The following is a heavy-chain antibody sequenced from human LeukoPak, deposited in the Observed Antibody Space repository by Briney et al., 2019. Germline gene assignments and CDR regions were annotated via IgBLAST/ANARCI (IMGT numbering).Heavy chain of an antibody. D-gene: IGHD3-22*01. Sequence: GRSLRLSCTASGFTFSNHAMSWFRQAPGKGLEGVGFIRSKAYGGRPDYAASVQGRFTITRDDSESIAYLQMHSLKTEDTGVYYCTRVNYYDSSSFYYGYFDYGGQGTLVTVSS. V-gene: IGHV3-49*03. CDR3: TRVNYYDSSSFYYGYFDY. CDR2: IRSKAYGGRP. J-gene: IGHJ4*02. CDR1: GFTFSNHA.